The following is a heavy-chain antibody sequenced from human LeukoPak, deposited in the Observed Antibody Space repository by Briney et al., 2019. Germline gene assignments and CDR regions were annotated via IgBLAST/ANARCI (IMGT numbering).Heavy chain of an antibody. J-gene: IGHJ4*02. V-gene: IGHV4-39*01. CDR1: GGSISTSDYN. CDR3: ARTGLVGAADY. Sequence: SETLSLTCTVSGGSISTSDYNWGCIRQPPGKGLEWIGSINYSGNTYYNPSLKSRVTISVDTSKNQFSLKLSSVTAADTAVYYCARTGLVGAADYWGQGTLVTVSS. D-gene: IGHD2-15*01. CDR2: INYSGNT.